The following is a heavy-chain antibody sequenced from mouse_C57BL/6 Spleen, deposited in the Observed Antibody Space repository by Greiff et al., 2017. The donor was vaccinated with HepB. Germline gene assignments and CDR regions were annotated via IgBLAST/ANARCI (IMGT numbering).Heavy chain of an antibody. CDR3: AREGPSFAY. CDR1: GYAFTNYL. D-gene: IGHD3-3*01. J-gene: IGHJ3*01. Sequence: QVQLKESGAELVRPGTSVKVSCKASGYAFTNYLIEWVKQRPGQGLEWIGVINPGSGGTNYNEKFKGKATLTADKSSSTAYMQLSSLTSEDSAVYFCAREGPSFAYWGQGTLVTVSA. V-gene: IGHV1-54*01. CDR2: INPGSGGT.